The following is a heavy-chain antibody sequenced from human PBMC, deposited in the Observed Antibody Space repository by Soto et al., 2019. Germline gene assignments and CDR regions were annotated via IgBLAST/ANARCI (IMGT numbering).Heavy chain of an antibody. CDR3: ASALVRSRGRSGDYSSDY. CDR2: MNPNSGNT. J-gene: IGHJ4*02. CDR1: GYTFTSYD. V-gene: IGHV1-8*01. D-gene: IGHD4-17*01. Sequence: ASVKVSCKASGYTFTSYDINWVRQATGQGLEWMGWMNPNSGNTGYTQKFQGRVTMTRNTSISTAYMELSSLRSEDTAVYYCASALVRSRGRSGDYSSDYGGQGTLATVSS.